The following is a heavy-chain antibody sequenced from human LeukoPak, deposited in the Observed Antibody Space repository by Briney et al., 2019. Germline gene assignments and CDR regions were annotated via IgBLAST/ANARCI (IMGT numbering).Heavy chain of an antibody. Sequence: PSETLSLTCTVSGGSISSYYWRWIRQPAGKGLEGIGRIYASGSTIYHPSLKSRVTMSVDTSKSQFSLKLISVTAADTAVYYCARDPRGIVGANHNWFDPWGQGTLVTVSS. D-gene: IGHD1-26*01. V-gene: IGHV4-4*07. CDR2: IYASGST. J-gene: IGHJ5*02. CDR1: GGSISSYY. CDR3: ARDPRGIVGANHNWFDP.